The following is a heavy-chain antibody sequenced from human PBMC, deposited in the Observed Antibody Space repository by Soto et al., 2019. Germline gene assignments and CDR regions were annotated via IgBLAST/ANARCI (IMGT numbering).Heavy chain of an antibody. D-gene: IGHD2-15*01. CDR2: IWYDGSNK. Sequence: GGSLRLSCAASGFTFSSYGMHWVRQAPGKGLEWVAVIWYDGSNKYYADSVKGRFTISRDNSKNTLYLQMNSLRAEDTAVYYCARDSGPTYYFDSWGQGTLVTVSS. CDR3: ARDSGPTYYFDS. J-gene: IGHJ4*02. V-gene: IGHV3-33*01. CDR1: GFTFSSYG.